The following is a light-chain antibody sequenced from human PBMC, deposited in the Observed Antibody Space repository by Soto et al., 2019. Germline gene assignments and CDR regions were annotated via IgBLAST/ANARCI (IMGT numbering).Light chain of an antibody. V-gene: IGKV1-5*01. Sequence: DIQMTQSPSTLSASVGDRVPISCRASQNISNWLAWYQPKPGKPPKHLIHDASSLESGVPSRFSGSGSGTEFPLAISILQPDDFATYYCQQSIGTFGQGTKVEIK. CDR1: QNISNW. CDR3: QQSIGT. J-gene: IGKJ1*01. CDR2: DAS.